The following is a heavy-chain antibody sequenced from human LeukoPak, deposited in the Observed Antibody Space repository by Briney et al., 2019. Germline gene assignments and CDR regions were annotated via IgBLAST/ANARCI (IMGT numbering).Heavy chain of an antibody. D-gene: IGHD3-22*01. V-gene: IGHV3-23*01. CDR2: INWNGGST. CDR3: AKDFLYYDSPQAFDI. Sequence: GGSLRLSCAASGFTFSSYSMNWVRQAPGKGLEWVSGINWNGGSTGYADSVKGRFTISRDNSKNTLYLQMNSLRAEDTAVYYCAKDFLYYDSPQAFDIWGQGTMVTVSS. CDR1: GFTFSSYS. J-gene: IGHJ3*02.